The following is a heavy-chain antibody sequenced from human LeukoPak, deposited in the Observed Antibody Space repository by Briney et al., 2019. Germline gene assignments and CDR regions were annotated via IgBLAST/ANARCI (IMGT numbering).Heavy chain of an antibody. V-gene: IGHV3-9*01. CDR1: GVTFDDYA. J-gene: IGHJ4*02. CDR2: ISWNSGSI. D-gene: IGHD2-2*01. Sequence: GRSLRLSCAASGVTFDDYAMHWVRQAPGKGLDWVSGISWNSGSIGYADSVKGRFTISRDNAKNSLYLQMNSLRAEDTALYYCAKDTDCSSTSCYGFDFDYWGQGTLVTVSS. CDR3: AKDTDCSSTSCYGFDFDY.